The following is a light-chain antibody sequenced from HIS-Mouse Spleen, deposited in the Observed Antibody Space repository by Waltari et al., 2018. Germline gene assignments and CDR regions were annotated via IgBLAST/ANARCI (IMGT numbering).Light chain of an antibody. Sequence: ELVFTQSPPTLSLSPGERATLPCRASQSVSSYLAWYKQNPGQAPRLLIYDASNRATGITARFSGSGSGTDFTLTISSLEPEDFAVYYCQQRSNWIFGGGTKVEIK. CDR2: DAS. CDR3: QQRSNWI. J-gene: IGKJ4*01. CDR1: QSVSSY. V-gene: IGKV3-11*01.